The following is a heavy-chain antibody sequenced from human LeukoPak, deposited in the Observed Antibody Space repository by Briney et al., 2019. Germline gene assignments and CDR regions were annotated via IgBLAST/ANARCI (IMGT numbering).Heavy chain of an antibody. V-gene: IGHV3-23*01. Sequence: GGSLRLSCTASEFTFSNYAMSWVRQASGKGLEWVSAISGSGDSTYYADSVKGRFTISRDTSNNTLYLQMKSLRAEDTAVYYCAKDIYTIDAFDIWGQGTMVTVSS. CDR1: EFTFSNYA. J-gene: IGHJ3*02. D-gene: IGHD3-16*01. CDR2: ISGSGDST. CDR3: AKDIYTIDAFDI.